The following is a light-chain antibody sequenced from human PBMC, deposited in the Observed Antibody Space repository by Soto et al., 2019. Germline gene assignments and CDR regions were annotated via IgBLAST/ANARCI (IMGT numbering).Light chain of an antibody. V-gene: IGLV2-14*01. J-gene: IGLJ2*01. CDR1: SSDVGGYNY. Sequence: QSALTQSASVSGSPGQSITISCTGTSSDVGGYNYVSWYQQHPGKAPKLIIYEVRNRPSGVSNRFSGSKSGNTASLTISALPAEDEADYYCSSYTSSSIVVFGGGTQINV. CDR2: EVR. CDR3: SSYTSSSIVV.